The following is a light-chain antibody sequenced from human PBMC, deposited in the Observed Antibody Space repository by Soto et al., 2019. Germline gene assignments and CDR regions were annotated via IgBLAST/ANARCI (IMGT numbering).Light chain of an antibody. Sequence: QSVLPQSSSASASLGSSVKLTCTLSSGHSTYIIEWHQQQPGKAPRDLVNLEGSGTYNKGSRVPDRFSGSSSGAVRHLTISILHSEDEGSYYWLTWDSNTVVFRGRTKLTLL. CDR3: LTWDSNTVV. CDR2: LEGSGTY. CDR1: SGHSTYI. J-gene: IGLJ2*01. V-gene: IGLV4-60*03.